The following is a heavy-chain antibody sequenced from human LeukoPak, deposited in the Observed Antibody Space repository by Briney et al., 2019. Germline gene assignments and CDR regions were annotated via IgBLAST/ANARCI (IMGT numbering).Heavy chain of an antibody. D-gene: IGHD4-23*01. J-gene: IGHJ4*02. V-gene: IGHV1-24*01. CDR3: ATGPQMTTVVTPSY. Sequence: ASVTVSCKVSGYTLIELSMHWVRQAPGKGLEWMGGFDPEDGETIYAQKFQGRVTMTEDTSTDTAYMELSSLRSEDTAVYYCATGPQMTTVVTPSYWGQGTLVTVSS. CDR1: GYTLIELS. CDR2: FDPEDGET.